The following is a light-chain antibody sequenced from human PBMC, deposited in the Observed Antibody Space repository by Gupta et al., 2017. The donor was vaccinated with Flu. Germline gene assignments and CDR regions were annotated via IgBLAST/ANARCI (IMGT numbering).Light chain of an antibody. V-gene: IGLV3-21*02. Sequence: SYVLTQSISVSVAPGQTASITCGGNNIASKTVHWYQHKPGQAPVLVIYDDSDRPSGIPERFSGSNSGNTATLTISRVEAGDEADYYCQVWDGGSDLYVFGAGTKVTAL. CDR3: QVWDGGSDLYV. J-gene: IGLJ1*01. CDR1: NIASKT. CDR2: DDS.